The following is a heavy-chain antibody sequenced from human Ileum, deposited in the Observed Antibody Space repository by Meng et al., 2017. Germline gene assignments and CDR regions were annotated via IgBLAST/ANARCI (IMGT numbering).Heavy chain of an antibody. D-gene: IGHD3-22*01. J-gene: IGHJ4*02. CDR3: ATSNDRDVYYLGY. V-gene: IGHV4-4*02. Sequence: QGQMQGAGPRLVKPCGNRSITCAFSGTWWSWVRQPPGKGLEWIGEIFQSGRTNYNPSLKSRVTISIDKSKSQISLQLSAVTTADTAVYSCATSNDRDVYYLGYWGQGTLVTVSS. CDR1: GTW. CDR2: IFQSGRT.